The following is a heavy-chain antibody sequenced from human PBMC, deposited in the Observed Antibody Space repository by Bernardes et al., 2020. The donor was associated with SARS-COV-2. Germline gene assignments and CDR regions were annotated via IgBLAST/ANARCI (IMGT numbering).Heavy chain of an antibody. D-gene: IGHD3-22*01. CDR2: IYYSGST. V-gene: IGHV4-39*01. J-gene: IGHJ4*02. CDR3: ARQERHYYDSSGSYFDY. CDR1: GGSISSSSYY. Sequence: SETLSLTCTVSGGSISSSSYYWGWIRQPPGKGLEWIGSIYYSGSTYYNPSLKSRVTISVDTSKNQFSLKLSSVTAADTAVYYCARQERHYYDSSGSYFDYWGQGTLVTV.